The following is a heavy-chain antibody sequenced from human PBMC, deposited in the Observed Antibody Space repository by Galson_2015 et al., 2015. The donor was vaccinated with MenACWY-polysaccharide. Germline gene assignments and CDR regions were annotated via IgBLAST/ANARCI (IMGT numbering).Heavy chain of an antibody. CDR1: GYLFPSFA. J-gene: IGHJ3*02. CDR2: IYPSDSDV. Sequence: QSGAEVKKPGESLKISFKASGYLFPSFAIGWVRQMPGKGLEWLGIIYPSDSDVKYNPSFQGQVTFSADRSTNTAYLQWSSLKASDSAMYYCARRHSVITVSYAFDIWGQGTMVTVSS. D-gene: IGHD3-22*01. V-gene: IGHV5-51*01. CDR3: ARRHSVITVSYAFDI.